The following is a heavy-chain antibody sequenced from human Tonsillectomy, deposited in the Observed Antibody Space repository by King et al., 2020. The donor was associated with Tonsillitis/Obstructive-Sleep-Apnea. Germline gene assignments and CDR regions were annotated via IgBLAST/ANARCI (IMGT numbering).Heavy chain of an antibody. V-gene: IGHV1-24*01. D-gene: IGHD6-13*01. CDR1: GYTLTELS. J-gene: IGHJ4*02. CDR3: ATVDPKQLVYFDY. Sequence: QLVQSGAEVKKPGASVKVSCKVSGYTLTELSMHWVRQAPGKGLEGVGGVDPEDGDTIYAQKFQGRVTMTEDTSTDTASMELSSLRSEDTAVYYCATVDPKQLVYFDYWGQGTLVTVSS. CDR2: VDPEDGDT.